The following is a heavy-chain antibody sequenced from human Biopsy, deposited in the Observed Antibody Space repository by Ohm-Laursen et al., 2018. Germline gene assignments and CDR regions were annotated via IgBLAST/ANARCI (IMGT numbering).Heavy chain of an antibody. D-gene: IGHD5-24*01. CDR2: IHKDSTTE. CDR3: ARDRRDWQHSFDY. J-gene: IGHJ4*02. V-gene: IGHV3-11*01. CDR1: GFTFSDYY. Sequence: SLRLSCSASGFTFSDYYMNWFRRAPGKGLEWIAYIHKDSTTEYYADSVRGRFSISRDNAQKSLYLQMNSLRAEDTAVYYCARDRRDWQHSFDYWGQGTEVIVSS.